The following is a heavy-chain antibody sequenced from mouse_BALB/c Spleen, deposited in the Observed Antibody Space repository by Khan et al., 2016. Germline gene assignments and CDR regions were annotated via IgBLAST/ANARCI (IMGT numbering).Heavy chain of an antibody. CDR3: ARGGYYWFAY. D-gene: IGHD2-3*01. CDR1: GYSITSDYA. CDR2: ISYSGST. Sequence: EVQLQESGPGLVKPSQSLSLTCTVTGYSITSDYAWNWIRQFPGNKLEWMGYISYSGSTSYNPSLKSRISITRDTSKNQFFLQLNSVTTEDTATYYCARGGYYWFAYWGQGPLVTVSA. J-gene: IGHJ3*01. V-gene: IGHV3-2*02.